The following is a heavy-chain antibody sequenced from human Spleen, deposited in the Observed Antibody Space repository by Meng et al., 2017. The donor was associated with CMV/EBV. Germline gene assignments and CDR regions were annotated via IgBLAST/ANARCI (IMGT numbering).Heavy chain of an antibody. CDR3: ARMQLGGYYGMDV. CDR2: IYPADADT. J-gene: IGHJ6*02. CDR1: GYSFTSYW. V-gene: IGHV5-51*01. Sequence: GESLKISCKGSGYSFTSYWIGWVRQMPGKGLAWMEIIYPADADTKYSPSFQGQVSISADRSISTTYLQWNSVKTSDTAMYYCARMQLGGYYGMDVWGQGTTVTVSS. D-gene: IGHD5-18*01.